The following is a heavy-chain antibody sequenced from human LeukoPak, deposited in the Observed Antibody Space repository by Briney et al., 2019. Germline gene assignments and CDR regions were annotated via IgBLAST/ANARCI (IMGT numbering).Heavy chain of an antibody. J-gene: IGHJ3*02. CDR3: AKDWYDILTIGLDAFDI. CDR2: ISYDGSNK. D-gene: IGHD3-9*01. V-gene: IGHV3-30*18. CDR1: GFTFSSYG. Sequence: GRSLRLSCAASGFTFSSYGMHWVRQAPGKGLEWVAVISYDGSNKYYADSVKGRFTISRDNSKNTLYLQMNSLRAEDTAVYYCAKDWYDILTIGLDAFDIWGQGTMVTVSS.